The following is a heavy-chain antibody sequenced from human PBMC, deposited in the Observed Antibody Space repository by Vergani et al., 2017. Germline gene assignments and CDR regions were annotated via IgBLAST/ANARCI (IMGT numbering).Heavy chain of an antibody. D-gene: IGHD6-13*01. CDR1: GGTFSSYA. CDR2: IIPIFGTA. CDR3: ARAAQYSSSWYVNYYYYMDV. J-gene: IGHJ6*03. Sequence: QVQLVQSGAEVKKPGSSVKVSCKASGGTFSSYAISWVRQAPGQGLEWMGGIIPIFGTANYAQKFQGRVTITADASTSTAYMELSSLRSEDTAVYYCARAAQYSSSWYVNYYYYMDVWGKGTTVTVSS. V-gene: IGHV1-69*01.